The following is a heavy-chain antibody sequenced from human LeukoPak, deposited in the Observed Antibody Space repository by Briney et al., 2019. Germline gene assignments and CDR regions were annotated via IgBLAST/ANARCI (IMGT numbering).Heavy chain of an antibody. V-gene: IGHV3-30*01. D-gene: IGHD6-13*01. CDR3: ARVRYSSSGYGGDYFDY. CDR2: ISYDGSNK. Sequence: PGGSLRLSCAASGVTFSSYAMHWVRQAPGKGLEWVAVISYDGSNKYYADSVKGRFTISRDNSKNTLYLQMNSLRAEDTAVYYCARVRYSSSGYGGDYFDYWGQGTLVTVSS. CDR1: GVTFSSYA. J-gene: IGHJ4*02.